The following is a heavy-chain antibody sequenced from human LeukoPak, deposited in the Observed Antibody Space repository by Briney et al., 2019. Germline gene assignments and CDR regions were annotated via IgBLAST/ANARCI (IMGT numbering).Heavy chain of an antibody. J-gene: IGHJ4*02. V-gene: IGHV1-18*04. CDR3: ARELHGTYYYESSGSDY. Sequence: ASVKVSCKASGYTFTGYYMHWVRQAPGQGLEWMGWISAFNGNTNYAQKFQGRVTMTADTSTSTGYLEVRSLRVDDTAVYYCARELHGTYYYESSGSDYWGQGTLVTVSS. CDR1: GYTFTGYY. D-gene: IGHD3-22*01. CDR2: ISAFNGNT.